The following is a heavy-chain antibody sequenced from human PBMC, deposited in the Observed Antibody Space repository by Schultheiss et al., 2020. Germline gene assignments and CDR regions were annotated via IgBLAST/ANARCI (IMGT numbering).Heavy chain of an antibody. D-gene: IGHD3-22*01. J-gene: IGHJ3*02. CDR1: GFTVSSNE. Sequence: GGSLRLSCAASGFTVSSNEMSWVRQAPGKGLEWVSSISGGSTYYADSRKGRFTISRDNSKNTLHLQMNSLRAEDTAVYYCARDEAQPIVVVISDAFDIWGQGTMVTVSS. CDR2: ISGGST. CDR3: ARDEAQPIVVVISDAFDI. V-gene: IGHV3-38-3*01.